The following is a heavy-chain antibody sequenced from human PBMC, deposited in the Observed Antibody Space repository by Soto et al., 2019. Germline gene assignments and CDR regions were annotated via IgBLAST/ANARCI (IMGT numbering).Heavy chain of an antibody. CDR2: INPNSGGT. D-gene: IGHD3-3*01. Sequence: ASMKVSCKASGYTFTGYYIYWVRQAPGQGLEWMGWINPNSGGTNYAQKFQGWVTMTRDTSISTAYMELNRLRSDDKAVYYCARGCITMFGGGQADYYYGMDVWGQGTTVTVSS. CDR1: GYTFTGYY. V-gene: IGHV1-2*04. J-gene: IGHJ6*02. CDR3: ARGCITMFGGGQADYYYGMDV.